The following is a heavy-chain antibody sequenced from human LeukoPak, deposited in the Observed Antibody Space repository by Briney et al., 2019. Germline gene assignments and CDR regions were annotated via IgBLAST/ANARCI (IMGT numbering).Heavy chain of an antibody. V-gene: IGHV3-48*01. CDR1: GFTFSSYS. D-gene: IGHD1-7*01. CDR3: ARDETTDDTGMDV. Sequence: TGGSLRLSCAASGFTFSSYSMNWVRQAPGKGLEWVSYISSSSSTIYYADSVKGRFTISRDNAKNSLYLQMNSLRAEDTAVYYCARDETTDDTGMDVWGQGTTVTVSS. CDR2: ISSSSSTI. J-gene: IGHJ6*02.